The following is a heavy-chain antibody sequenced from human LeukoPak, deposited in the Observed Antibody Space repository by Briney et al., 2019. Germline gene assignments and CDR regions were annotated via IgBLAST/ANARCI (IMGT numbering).Heavy chain of an antibody. Sequence: ASVKVSCKASGYTFTSYGISWVRQAPGQGLEWMGWISAYNGNTNYAQKLQGRVTMTTDTSTSTAYMELRSLRSDDTAVYYCARKVSAAGKYNWFDPWGQGTLVTVSS. CDR3: ARKVSAAGKYNWFDP. V-gene: IGHV1-18*01. D-gene: IGHD2-2*01. CDR1: GYTFTSYG. J-gene: IGHJ5*02. CDR2: ISAYNGNT.